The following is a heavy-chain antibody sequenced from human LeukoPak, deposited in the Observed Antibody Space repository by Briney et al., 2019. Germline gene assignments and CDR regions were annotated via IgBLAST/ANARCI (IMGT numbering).Heavy chain of an antibody. CDR2: INHSGST. CDR1: GGSFSGYF. CDR3: ARVEAIAAARTNHAFDI. V-gene: IGHV4-34*01. Sequence: SETLSLTCAVHGGSFSGYFWTWIRQPPGEGLQWIGEINHSGSTNYNPSLKSRVTISVDTSKNQFSLKLSSVTAADTAVYYCARVEAIAAARTNHAFDIWGQGTMVTVSS. D-gene: IGHD6-25*01. J-gene: IGHJ3*02.